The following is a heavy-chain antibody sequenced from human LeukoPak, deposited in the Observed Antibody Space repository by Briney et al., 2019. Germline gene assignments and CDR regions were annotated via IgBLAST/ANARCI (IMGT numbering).Heavy chain of an antibody. Sequence: ASVKVSCKASGYTFTGYYMHWVRQAPGQGLEWMGWINPNSGGTYYAQKFQGRVTITRNTSISTAYMELSSLRSEDTAVYYCARAGGNSAYYYYYYIDVWGKGTTVTVSS. D-gene: IGHD4-23*01. V-gene: IGHV1-2*02. CDR3: ARAGGNSAYYYYYYIDV. CDR2: INPNSGGT. CDR1: GYTFTGYY. J-gene: IGHJ6*03.